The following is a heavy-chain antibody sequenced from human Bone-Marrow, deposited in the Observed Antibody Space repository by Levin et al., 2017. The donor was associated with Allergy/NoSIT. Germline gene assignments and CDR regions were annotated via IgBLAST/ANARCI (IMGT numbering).Heavy chain of an antibody. CDR1: GGTFSTYA. Sequence: PEASVKVSCKASGGTFSTYAISWVRQAPGQGLEWMGGIIPIFGTTNYAQKFQGRVTITADTSTSTAYMELNSLISEDTAVYYCGRCYDGDSYYYDMDVWGQGTAVTVSS. CDR2: IIPIFGTT. V-gene: IGHV1-69*06. CDR3: GRCYDGDSYYYDMDV. J-gene: IGHJ6*02. D-gene: IGHD2-15*01.